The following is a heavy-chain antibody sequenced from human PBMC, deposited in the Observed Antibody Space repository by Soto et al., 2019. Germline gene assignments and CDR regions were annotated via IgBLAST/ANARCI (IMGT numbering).Heavy chain of an antibody. V-gene: IGHV4-59*01. D-gene: IGHD3-16*02. CDR3: ARMSGLGEISPYFDD. J-gene: IGHJ4*02. Sequence: VQLQESGPGLVKPSETLSLTCSVSGGSISAYQWNWIRQTPGKGLVWIGYIYYSGKTNYNPSLKSRVTISRYTSTNQFSRRLRSVTAADTAVYYCARMSGLGEISPYFDDWGQGTLVTFSS. CDR1: GGSISAYQ. CDR2: IYYSGKT.